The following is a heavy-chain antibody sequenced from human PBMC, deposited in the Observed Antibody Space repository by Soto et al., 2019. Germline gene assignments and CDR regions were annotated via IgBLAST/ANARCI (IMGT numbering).Heavy chain of an antibody. CDR1: GFTFSSYA. CDR2: ISGSGGST. D-gene: IGHD2-15*01. CDR3: AKDRIVVVVAATHLGWFDP. Sequence: GGSLRLSCAASGFTFSSYAMSWVRQAPGKGLEWVLVISGSGGSTYYADSVKGRFTISRDNSKNTLYLQMNSLRSEDTAVYYCAKDRIVVVVAATHLGWFDPWGQGTLVTVSS. V-gene: IGHV3-23*01. J-gene: IGHJ5*02.